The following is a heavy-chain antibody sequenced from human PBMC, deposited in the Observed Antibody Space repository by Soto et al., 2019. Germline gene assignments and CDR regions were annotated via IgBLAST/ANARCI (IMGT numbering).Heavy chain of an antibody. CDR3: ARPIVVAPVYSAIDV. CDR1: GGSISSGGYS. D-gene: IGHD3-22*01. J-gene: IGHJ6*02. V-gene: IGHV4-30-2*01. CDR2: IYHSGST. Sequence: QMQLQESGSGLVKPSQTLSLTCAVSGGSISSGGYSWSWIRQPPGMGLEWIGHIYHSGSTHYNPSLESRVTMSVDRSKNQFSLKLSSVTAADTAVYYCARPIVVAPVYSAIDVWGQGTTVTVSS.